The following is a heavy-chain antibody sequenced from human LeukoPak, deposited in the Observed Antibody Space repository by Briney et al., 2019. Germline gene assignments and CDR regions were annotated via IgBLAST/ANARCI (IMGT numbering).Heavy chain of an antibody. CDR1: GGSISSSSYY. J-gene: IGHJ4*02. D-gene: IGHD3-22*01. V-gene: IGHV4-39*01. CDR2: IYYSGST. CDR3: ARLPRLLPPLFIDY. Sequence: SETLSLTCTVSGGSISSSSYYWGWIRQPPGKGLEWIGSIYYSGSTYYNPSLKSRVTISVDTSKNQFSLKLSSVTAADTAVYYCARLPRLLPPLFIDYWGQGTLVTVSS.